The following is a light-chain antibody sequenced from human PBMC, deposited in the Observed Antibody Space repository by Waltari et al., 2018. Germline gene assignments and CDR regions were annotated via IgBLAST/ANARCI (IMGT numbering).Light chain of an antibody. J-gene: IGLJ3*02. CDR1: SLRTSY. CDR2: GKD. V-gene: IGLV3-19*01. CDR3: SSRNGRADQVV. Sequence: SSELTQDPGVSVALGQTFTITCQGDSLRTSYATWYQLKPGQAPVLVIHGKDKRPSGIPDRFSGYSSGTTSSLTITGAQAEDEADYYCSSRNGRADQVVFAGGTKVTVL.